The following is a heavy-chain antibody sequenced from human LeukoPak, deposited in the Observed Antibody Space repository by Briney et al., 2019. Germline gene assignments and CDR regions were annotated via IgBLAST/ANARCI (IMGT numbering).Heavy chain of an antibody. CDR2: IYYSGST. D-gene: IGHD6-6*01. V-gene: IGHV4-31*03. CDR3: ARSIIAALNWFDP. J-gene: IGHJ5*02. Sequence: PSQTLSLTCTVSGGSISSGGYYWSWIRQHPGKGLEWIGYIYYSGSTYYNPSLKSRVTISVDTSKNQFSLKLSSVTAADTAVYYCARSIIAALNWFDPWGQGILVTVSS. CDR1: GGSISSGGYY.